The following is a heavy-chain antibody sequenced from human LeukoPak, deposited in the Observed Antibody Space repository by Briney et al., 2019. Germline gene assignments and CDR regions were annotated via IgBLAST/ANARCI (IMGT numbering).Heavy chain of an antibody. CDR1: GGSISSYY. Sequence: SETLSLTXIVSGGSISSYYWSWIRQPPGKGLEWIGDIYDSGSTNYNPSLKSRVIISVDTSKNQFSLRLSSVTAADTAVYYCAREMATGGYYYYYMDVWGKGTTVTVSS. CDR2: IYDSGST. J-gene: IGHJ6*03. CDR3: AREMATGGYYYYYMDV. V-gene: IGHV4-59*01. D-gene: IGHD5-24*01.